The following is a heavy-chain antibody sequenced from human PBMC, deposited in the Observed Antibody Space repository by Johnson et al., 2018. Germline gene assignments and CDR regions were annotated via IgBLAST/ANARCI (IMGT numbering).Heavy chain of an antibody. CDR2: ISYDGSNK. CDR1: GFTFSSYG. D-gene: IGHD3-22*01. V-gene: IGHV3-30*18. CDR3: AKTGIRYSSGYFLDYYYMDV. Sequence: QVQLVQSGGGVVQPGRSLRLSCAASGFTFSSYGMHWVRQAPGKGLEWVAVISYDGSNKYYADSVKGRFTISRDNSKNPLYLQMNSPRAEDTAVYYCAKTGIRYSSGYFLDYYYMDVWGKGTTVTVSS. J-gene: IGHJ6*03.